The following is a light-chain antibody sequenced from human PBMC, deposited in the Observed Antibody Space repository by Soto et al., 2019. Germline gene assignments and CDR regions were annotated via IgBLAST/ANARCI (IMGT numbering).Light chain of an antibody. J-gene: IGLJ1*01. V-gene: IGLV2-14*01. Sequence: QSALTQPASVSGSPGQSITISCTGTRSDIGNYNRVSWYQQHPGKAPKLMIYAVADRPSGVPNRFSGSKSGNTASLTISGLQAEDEADYYCNAQTSANTYVVGTGTKVTVL. CDR1: RSDIGNYNR. CDR3: NAQTSANTYV. CDR2: AVA.